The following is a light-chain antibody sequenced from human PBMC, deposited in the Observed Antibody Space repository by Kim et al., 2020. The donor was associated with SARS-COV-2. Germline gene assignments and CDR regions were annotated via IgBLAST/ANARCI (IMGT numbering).Light chain of an antibody. J-gene: IGLJ2*01. CDR1: KLGGRY. Sequence: SVSPGQTARITCSGDKLGGRYVAWYQKKPDQSPLLLLYQDMKRPSGIPERFSGANSGNTATLTISGTQAIDEADYYCQAWDSGLVVFGGGTQLTVL. CDR3: QAWDSGLVV. V-gene: IGLV3-1*01. CDR2: QDM.